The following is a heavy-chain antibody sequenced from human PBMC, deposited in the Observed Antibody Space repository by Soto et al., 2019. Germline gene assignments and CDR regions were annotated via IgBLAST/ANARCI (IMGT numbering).Heavy chain of an antibody. D-gene: IGHD6-6*01. CDR1: GGSISSYY. V-gene: IGHV4-59*01. J-gene: IGHJ4*02. Sequence: PSETLSLTCTVYGGSISSYYWGWIRQPPGKGLEWIGYIYYSGSTNYNPSLKSRVIISVDTSKNQFSLKLSSVTAADTAVYYCARFVIAARCFDYWGQGTLVTVSS. CDR2: IYYSGST. CDR3: ARFVIAARCFDY.